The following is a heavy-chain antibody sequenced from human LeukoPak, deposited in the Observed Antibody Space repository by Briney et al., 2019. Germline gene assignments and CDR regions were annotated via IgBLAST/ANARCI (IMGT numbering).Heavy chain of an antibody. CDR2: ISGSGGST. CDR1: GFTFSSYA. D-gene: IGHD1-26*01. J-gene: IGHJ4*02. V-gene: IGHV3-23*01. CDR3: AKNLTKVGAIAY. Sequence: PGGSLRLSCAASGFTFSSYAMSWVRQAPGKGLEWVSVISGSGGSTYYADSVKGRFTISRDNSKNTLYLQMNSLRAEDTAVYYCAKNLTKVGAIAYWGQGTLVTVSS.